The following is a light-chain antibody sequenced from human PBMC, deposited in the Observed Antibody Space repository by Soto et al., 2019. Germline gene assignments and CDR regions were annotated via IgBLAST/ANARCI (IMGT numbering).Light chain of an antibody. CDR1: QSLLQSNGNNH. J-gene: IGKJ5*01. CDR2: LAS. Sequence: DIVLTQSPLSLPVTPGEPASISCRSSQSLLQSNGNNHVDWYLQRPGQSPQLLLYLASSRASGVTHRFSGGESGTEFSLEISRVEAEDVGVYYCLQAAQSPLTFGQGTRLEIK. CDR3: LQAAQSPLT. V-gene: IGKV2-28*01.